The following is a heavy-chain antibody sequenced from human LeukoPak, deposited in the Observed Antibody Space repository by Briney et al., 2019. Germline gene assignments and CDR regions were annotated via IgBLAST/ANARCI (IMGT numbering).Heavy chain of an antibody. CDR3: ARGRSITLLRGVAMSDGFDI. CDR1: GFTFSIYG. Sequence: GGSLRLSCAASGFTFSIYGMHWVRQAPGKGLEWVAVISYDGSNIYYADSVKGRFTISRDNSKNTLYLQMNSLRPEDTAVYYCARGRSITLLRGVAMSDGFDIWGQGAMVAVSS. V-gene: IGHV3-30*03. D-gene: IGHD3-10*01. CDR2: ISYDGSNI. J-gene: IGHJ3*02.